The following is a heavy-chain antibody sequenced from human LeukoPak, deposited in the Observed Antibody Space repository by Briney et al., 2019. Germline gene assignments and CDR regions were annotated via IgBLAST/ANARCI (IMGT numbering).Heavy chain of an antibody. Sequence: GGSLRLSCAASGFTFSSYSMNWVRQAPGKGLEWVSYISSSSSTIYYADSVKGRFTISRDNAKNSLYLQMNSLRDEDTAVYYCARDRRSGWYGHYYFDYWGQGTLVTVSS. D-gene: IGHD6-19*01. V-gene: IGHV3-48*02. CDR3: ARDRRSGWYGHYYFDY. CDR2: ISSSSSTI. CDR1: GFTFSSYS. J-gene: IGHJ4*02.